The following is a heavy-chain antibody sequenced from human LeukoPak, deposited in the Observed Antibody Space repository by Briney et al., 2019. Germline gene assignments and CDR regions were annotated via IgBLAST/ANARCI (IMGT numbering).Heavy chain of an antibody. J-gene: IGHJ4*02. D-gene: IGHD3-16*02. CDR3: GYTNNFYH. CDR2: IKHDESEE. CDR1: GVSISGQW. V-gene: IGHV3-7*01. Sequence: PGESLILSCVASGVSISGQWMNWVRQAAGQGLEWVANIKHDESEEYYVDSVKGRFTISRDDGRNSVSLQMNSVRAEDTAVYYCGYTNNFYHWGQGTLVVVS.